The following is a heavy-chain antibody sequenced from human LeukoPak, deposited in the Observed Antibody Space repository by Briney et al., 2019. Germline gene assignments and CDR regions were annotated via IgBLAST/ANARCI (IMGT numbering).Heavy chain of an antibody. V-gene: IGHV4-39*02. CDR3: ARERREGGSSWIDY. Sequence: PSETLSLTCSVSGDSVRNDFYYWGWIRQPPGKGLGWVACLSHAGNTWYNPSLESRLSISVDTSKNQFSLKLSSVTPADTAVYYCARERREGGSSWIDYWGRGTLVTVSS. D-gene: IGHD6-13*01. J-gene: IGHJ4*02. CDR1: GDSVRNDFYY. CDR2: LSHAGNT.